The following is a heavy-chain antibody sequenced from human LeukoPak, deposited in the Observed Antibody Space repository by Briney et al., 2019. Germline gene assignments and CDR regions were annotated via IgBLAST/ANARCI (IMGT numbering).Heavy chain of an antibody. CDR2: IYYSGST. V-gene: IGHV4-59*01. CDR3: ARRGVRGLYFDH. CDR1: GGSISSYY. J-gene: IGHJ4*02. D-gene: IGHD3-10*01. Sequence: SETLSLTCTVSGGSISSYYWSWIRQPPGEGLEWIGYIYYSGSTNYNPSLKSRVTISVDTSRNQFSLKLSSVTAADTAVYYCARRGVRGLYFDHWGQGTLVTVSS.